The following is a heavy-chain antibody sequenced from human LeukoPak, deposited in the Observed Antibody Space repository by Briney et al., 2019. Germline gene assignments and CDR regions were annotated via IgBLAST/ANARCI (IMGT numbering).Heavy chain of an antibody. CDR2: IIPILGIA. V-gene: IGHV1-69*04. D-gene: IGHD3-10*01. CDR1: GGTFSSYA. CDR3: ARDSTQILLKDY. Sequence: GASVKVSCKASGGTFSSYAISWVRQAPGQGLEWMGRIIPILGIANYAQKFQGRVTITADKSTSTAYMELSSLRSEDTAVYYCARDSTQILLKDYWGQGTLVTVSS. J-gene: IGHJ4*02.